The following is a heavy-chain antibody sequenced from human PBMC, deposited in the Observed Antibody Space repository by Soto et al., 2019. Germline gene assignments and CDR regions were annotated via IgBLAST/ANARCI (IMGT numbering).Heavy chain of an antibody. J-gene: IGHJ4*02. D-gene: IGHD3-16*02. CDR2: ISAYNGNT. Sequence: QVQLVQSGAEVKKPGASVKVSCKASGYTFTSYGISWVRQAPGQGLERMGWISAYNGNTNYAQKLQGRVTMTTDTSTSTAYMELRSLRSDDTAVYYCARAVGDYDYVWGSYRYGAPYYFDYWGQGTLVTVSS. CDR1: GYTFTSYG. CDR3: ARAVGDYDYVWGSYRYGAPYYFDY. V-gene: IGHV1-18*04.